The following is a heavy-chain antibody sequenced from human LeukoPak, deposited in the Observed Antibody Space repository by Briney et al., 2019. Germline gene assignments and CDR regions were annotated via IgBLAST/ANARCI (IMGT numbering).Heavy chain of an antibody. CDR1: GFTFRSFV. V-gene: IGHV3-48*03. D-gene: IGHD4-17*01. CDR2: ISSSGSTI. CDR3: ARGPHYEYYYYYGMDV. Sequence: GGSLRLSCAASGFTFRSFVMHWVRQAPGKGLEWVSYISSSGSTIYYADSVKGRFTISRDNAKNSLYLQMNSLRAEDTAVYYCARGPHYEYYYYYGMDVWGQGTTDTVSS. J-gene: IGHJ6*02.